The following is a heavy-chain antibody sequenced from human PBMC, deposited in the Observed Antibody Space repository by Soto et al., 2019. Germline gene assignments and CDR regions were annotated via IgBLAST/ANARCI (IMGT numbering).Heavy chain of an antibody. V-gene: IGHV1-18*01. D-gene: IGHD2-2*01. CDR3: GRGDILVVPAAFPLDF. Sequence: QVQLVQSGAEVKKPGASVKVSCKASGYTFTSYGISWVRQAPGQGLEWMGGISAYNGNTNYAQRLQGRGTMTTDTYTSPAYMEMRSLSSDDTAVYYCGRGDILVVPAAFPLDFWGQGPLVTVSS. CDR1: GYTFTSYG. J-gene: IGHJ4*02. CDR2: ISAYNGNT.